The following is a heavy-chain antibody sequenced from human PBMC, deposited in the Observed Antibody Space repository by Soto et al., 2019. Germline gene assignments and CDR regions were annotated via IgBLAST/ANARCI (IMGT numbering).Heavy chain of an antibody. V-gene: IGHV1-69*12. Sequence: QVQLVQSGAEVKKPGSSVKVSCKASGGTFSSYAISWVRQAPGQGLEWMGGIIPIFGTANYAQKFQGRVTVTADESTSTAYMELSSLRAGDTAVYYCARGGYCSGCSCYPIDYWGQGTLVTVSS. CDR1: GGTFSSYA. CDR3: ARGGYCSGCSCYPIDY. CDR2: IIPIFGTA. J-gene: IGHJ4*02. D-gene: IGHD2-15*01.